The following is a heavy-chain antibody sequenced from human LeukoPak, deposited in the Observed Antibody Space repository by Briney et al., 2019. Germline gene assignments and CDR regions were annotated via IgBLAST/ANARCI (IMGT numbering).Heavy chain of an antibody. J-gene: IGHJ5*02. D-gene: IGHD3-10*01. V-gene: IGHV4-59*01. CDR2: LYYSGST. CDR3: DRGLRWFEELRATGFDP. CDR1: GCSISSYY. Sequence: SETLSLTCTVSGCSISSYYWSCLRQPPGKGREWIGNLYYSGSTNYHPSLKSRVTISVDTSKNQFFLKLSSVTAANTAVYDCDRGLRWFEELRATGFDPWGQGTLVTVSS.